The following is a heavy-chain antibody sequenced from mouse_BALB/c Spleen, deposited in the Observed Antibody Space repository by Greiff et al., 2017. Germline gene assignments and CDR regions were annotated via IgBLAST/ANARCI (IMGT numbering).Heavy chain of an antibody. Sequence: EVMLVESGGGLVKPGGSLKLSCAASGFTFSSYTMSWVRQTPEKRLEWVATISSGGSYTYYPDSVKGRFTISRDNAKNTLYLQMSSLKSEDTAMYYCTRDPARGFDYWGQGTTLTVSS. J-gene: IGHJ2*01. V-gene: IGHV5-6-4*01. CDR2: ISSGGSYT. CDR1: GFTFSSYT. CDR3: TRDPARGFDY.